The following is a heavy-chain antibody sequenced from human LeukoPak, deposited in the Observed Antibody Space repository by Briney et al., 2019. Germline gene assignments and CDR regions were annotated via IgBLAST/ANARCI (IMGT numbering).Heavy chain of an antibody. Sequence: PSETLSLTCTVSGASISSYYWSWIRQPPGKGLEWIGYIYYTGSTNYNPSLKSRVTISIDTSKNQFSLKLTAVTAADTAVYYCARETPGAGHFDYWGQGSLVTVSS. CDR1: GASISSYY. V-gene: IGHV4-59*01. D-gene: IGHD7-27*01. J-gene: IGHJ4*02. CDR2: IYYTGST. CDR3: ARETPGAGHFDY.